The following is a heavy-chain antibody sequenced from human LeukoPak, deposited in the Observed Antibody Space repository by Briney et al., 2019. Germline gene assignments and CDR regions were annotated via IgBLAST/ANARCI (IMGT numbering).Heavy chain of an antibody. V-gene: IGHV3-66*01. J-gene: IGHJ4*02. Sequence: GGSLRLSCAAFEFTVSSNYMSWVRQAPGKGLEWVSVIYTDGNTYYADSVKGRFTISRDNSKNTVFLQMNSLRVEDTALYCCAREAWDYWGQGTLVTVSS. CDR3: AREAWDY. CDR2: IYTDGNT. CDR1: EFTVSSNY.